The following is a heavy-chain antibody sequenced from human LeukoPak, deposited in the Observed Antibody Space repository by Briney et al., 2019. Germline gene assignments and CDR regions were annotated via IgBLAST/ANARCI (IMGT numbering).Heavy chain of an antibody. CDR1: GGSISSYY. CDR2: IYYSGST. D-gene: IGHD3-10*01. J-gene: IGHJ4*02. V-gene: IGHV4-59*01. Sequence: PSETLSLTCTVSGGSISSYYWSWIRQPPGKGLEWIGYIYYSGSTNYNPSLKSRVTISVDTSKNQFSLKLSSVTAADRAVYYCARAAVRGVVDYWGQGTLVTVSS. CDR3: ARAAVRGVVDY.